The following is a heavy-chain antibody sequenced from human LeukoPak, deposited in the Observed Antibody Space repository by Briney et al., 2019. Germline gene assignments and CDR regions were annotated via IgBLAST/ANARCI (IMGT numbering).Heavy chain of an antibody. CDR2: IYYSGST. CDR1: GGSISSYY. CDR3: ASTVTYYDFWSGYRGNWFDP. J-gene: IGHJ5*02. D-gene: IGHD3-3*01. V-gene: IGHV4-59*01. Sequence: SETLSLTCTVSGGSISSYYWSWIRQPPGKGLEWIGYIYYSGSTNYNPSLKSRVTISVDTSKNQFSLKLSSVTAVDTAVYYCASTVTYYDFWSGYRGNWFDPWGQGTLVTVSS.